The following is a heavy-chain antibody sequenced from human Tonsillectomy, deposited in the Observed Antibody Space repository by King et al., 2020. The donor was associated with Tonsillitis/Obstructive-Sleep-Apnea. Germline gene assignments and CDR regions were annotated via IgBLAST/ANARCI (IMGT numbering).Heavy chain of an antibody. Sequence: QMQLQESGPGLVKPSETLSRTCTVSGGSISSYYWSWIRQPPGKGLEWIGYIYHSGTANYNPSLKSRVTISIYTSRNQFSLNLRSVTAADTAVYYCARHVGLNSFDYWGQGTLVTVSS. D-gene: IGHD1-26*01. V-gene: IGHV4-59*08. CDR3: ARHVGLNSFDY. CDR1: GGSISSYY. CDR2: IYHSGTA. J-gene: IGHJ4*02.